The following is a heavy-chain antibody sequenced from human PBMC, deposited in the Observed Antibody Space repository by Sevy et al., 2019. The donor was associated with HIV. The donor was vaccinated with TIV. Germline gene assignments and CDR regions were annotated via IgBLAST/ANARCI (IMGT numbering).Heavy chain of an antibody. CDR3: TTHLYCGGDCKFLFDY. CDR2: IKSKTDGGTT. V-gene: IGHV3-15*01. CDR1: GLTFSNAW. J-gene: IGHJ4*02. Sequence: GGSLRLSCAASGLTFSNAWMSWVRQAPGKGLEWVGRIKSKTDGGTTDYAAPVKGRFTISRDDSKNTLYLQMNSLKTEDTAVYYCTTHLYCGGDCKFLFDYWGQGTLVTVSS. D-gene: IGHD2-21*01.